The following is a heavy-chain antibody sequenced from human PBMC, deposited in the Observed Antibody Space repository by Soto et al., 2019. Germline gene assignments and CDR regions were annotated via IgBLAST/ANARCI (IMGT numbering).Heavy chain of an antibody. Sequence: ASVKVSCKASGYTFTGYYMHWVRQAPGQGHEWMGWINPNSGGTNYAQKFQGWVTMTRDTSISTAYMELSRLRSDDTAVYYCARGPELITGTAYNWFDPWGQGTLVTVSS. D-gene: IGHD1-7*01. J-gene: IGHJ5*02. CDR3: ARGPELITGTAYNWFDP. CDR1: GYTFTGYY. CDR2: INPNSGGT. V-gene: IGHV1-2*04.